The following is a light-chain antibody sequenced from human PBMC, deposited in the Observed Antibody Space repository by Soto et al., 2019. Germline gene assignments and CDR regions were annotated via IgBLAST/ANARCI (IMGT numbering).Light chain of an antibody. CDR1: QSVSSSY. J-gene: IGKJ2*01. Sequence: EIVLTQSPGTLSLSPGERATLSCRASQSVSSSYLAWYQQKPGQAPRLLIYVASSRTTGIPDRFSGSGSGTDFTLIISRLQPEDFAVYYCQQYGSSYTFGQGTKLEIK. CDR3: QQYGSSYT. V-gene: IGKV3-20*01. CDR2: VAS.